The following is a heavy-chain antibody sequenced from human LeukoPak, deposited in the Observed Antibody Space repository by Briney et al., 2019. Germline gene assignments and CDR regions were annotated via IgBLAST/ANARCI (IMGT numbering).Heavy chain of an antibody. CDR2: IDNVGSTT. Sequence: GGSLRLSCAASGFTFSSYAMSWVRQAPGKGLVWVSRIDNVGSTTTYADSVKGRFTISRDNAKNTVYLEMNSLRGEDTAVYYCARDGVAAGTAWGQGTLVTVSS. V-gene: IGHV3-74*01. D-gene: IGHD6-13*01. CDR3: ARDGVAAGTA. CDR1: GFTFSSYA. J-gene: IGHJ5*02.